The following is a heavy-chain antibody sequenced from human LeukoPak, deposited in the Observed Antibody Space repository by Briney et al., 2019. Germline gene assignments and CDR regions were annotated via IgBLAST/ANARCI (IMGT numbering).Heavy chain of an antibody. CDR3: ARDSDSSGYYFYDL. Sequence: GGSLRLSCAASGFTVSSDYMSWVRQAPGKGLEWVSVIYSGGSTYYADSVKGRFTTSRDNSKNTLYLRMNSLRAEDTAVYYCARDSDSSGYYFYDLWGRGTLVTVSS. V-gene: IGHV3-53*01. CDR1: GFTVSSDY. J-gene: IGHJ2*01. CDR2: IYSGGST. D-gene: IGHD3-22*01.